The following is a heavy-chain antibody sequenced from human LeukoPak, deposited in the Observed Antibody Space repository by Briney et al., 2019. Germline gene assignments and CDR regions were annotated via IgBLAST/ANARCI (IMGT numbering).Heavy chain of an antibody. D-gene: IGHD3-16*01. CDR1: GFIFSSYG. V-gene: IGHV3-30*18. J-gene: IGHJ4*02. Sequence: PGGSLRLSCAASGFIFSSYGMHWVRQAPGKGLEWVAVISYDGSNKYYADSVKGRFTISRDNSKNTLYLQMNSLRAEDTAVYYCAKETLVGGLLYYFDYWGQGTLVTVSS. CDR3: AKETLVGGLLYYFDY. CDR2: ISYDGSNK.